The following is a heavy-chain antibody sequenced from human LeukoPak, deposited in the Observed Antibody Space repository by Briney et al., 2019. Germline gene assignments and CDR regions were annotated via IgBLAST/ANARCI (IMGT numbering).Heavy chain of an antibody. Sequence: SETLSLTCTVSGGSISTYYWSWIRQPPGKGLEWIGYIYYSGSTHYNPSLKSRVTISVDTSKNQFSLKLNSVTAADTAVYYCATDREGLIWFDPWGQGILVTVSS. CDR3: ATDREGLIWFDP. J-gene: IGHJ5*02. V-gene: IGHV4-59*01. CDR1: GGSISTYY. CDR2: IYYSGST. D-gene: IGHD1-26*01.